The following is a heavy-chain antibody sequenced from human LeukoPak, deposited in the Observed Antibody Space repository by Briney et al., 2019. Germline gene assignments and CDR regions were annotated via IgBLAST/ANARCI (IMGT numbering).Heavy chain of an antibody. CDR3: ARGDIVVVPAALLFDY. V-gene: IGHV3-74*01. CDR1: GFTFDDYA. J-gene: IGHJ4*02. CDR2: ISSDGSIT. D-gene: IGHD2-2*01. Sequence: GGSLRLSCAASGFTFDDYAMHWVRQAPGKGLVWVSRISSDGSITGYADSVKGRFTISRDNAKNTLYLQMNSLRAEDTAVYYCARGDIVVVPAALLFDYWGQGTLVTVSS.